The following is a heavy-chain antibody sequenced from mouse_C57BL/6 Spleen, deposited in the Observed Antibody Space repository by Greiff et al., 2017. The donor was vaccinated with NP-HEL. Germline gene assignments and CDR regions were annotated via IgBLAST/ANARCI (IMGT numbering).Heavy chain of an antibody. Sequence: VKLQQPGAELVRPGSSVKLSCKASGYTFTSYWMDWVKQRPGQGLEWIGNIYPSDSETHYNQKFKDKATLTVDKSTSTAYMQLSSLTSEASAVYYYARGLTVIATGGFDYWGQGTTLTVSS. J-gene: IGHJ2*01. V-gene: IGHV1-61*01. D-gene: IGHD1-1*01. CDR1: GYTFTSYW. CDR3: ARGLTVIATGGFDY. CDR2: IYPSDSET.